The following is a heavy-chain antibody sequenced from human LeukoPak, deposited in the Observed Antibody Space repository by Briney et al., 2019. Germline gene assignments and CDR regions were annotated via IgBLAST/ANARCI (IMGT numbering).Heavy chain of an antibody. J-gene: IGHJ4*02. Sequence: SGPTLVKPTQTLTLTCTFSGFSLSTSGVGVGWIRQPPRKALEWLALIYWDDDKRYRPSLKSRVTITKDTSKNQVVLTMTNMDPVDTATYYCAHRMTGYTFDYWGQGTLVTVSS. CDR3: AHRMTGYTFDY. V-gene: IGHV2-5*02. CDR1: GFSLSTSGVG. D-gene: IGHD5-24*01. CDR2: IYWDDDK.